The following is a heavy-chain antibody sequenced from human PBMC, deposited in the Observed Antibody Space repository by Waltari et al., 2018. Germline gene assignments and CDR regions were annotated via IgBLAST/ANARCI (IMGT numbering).Heavy chain of an antibody. J-gene: IGHJ4*02. V-gene: IGHV4-39*01. CDR2: IYYSGST. Sequence: QLQLQESGPGLVKPSETLSLTCTVPGGSISSSSYYWGWIRQPPGKGLEWIGSIYYSGSTYYNPSLKSRVTISVDTSKNQFSLKLSSVTAADTAVYYCASLYYYDSSGYYWGQGTLVTVSS. D-gene: IGHD3-22*01. CDR1: GGSISSSSYY. CDR3: ASLYYYDSSGYY.